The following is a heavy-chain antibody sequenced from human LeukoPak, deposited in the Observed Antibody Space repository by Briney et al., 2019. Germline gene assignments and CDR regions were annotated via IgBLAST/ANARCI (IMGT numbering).Heavy chain of an antibody. D-gene: IGHD2-21*02. Sequence: GGSLRLSCTASGFTFGDYAMSWFRQAPGKGLEWVGFIRSKAYGGTTEYAASVKGRFTISRDDSKSIAYLQMNSLKTEDTAVYYCTSAHYHYSQGAYCGGDCYSNFDYWGQGTLVTVSS. V-gene: IGHV3-49*03. J-gene: IGHJ4*02. CDR3: TSAHYHYSQGAYCGGDCYSNFDY. CDR2: IRSKAYGGTT. CDR1: GFTFGDYA.